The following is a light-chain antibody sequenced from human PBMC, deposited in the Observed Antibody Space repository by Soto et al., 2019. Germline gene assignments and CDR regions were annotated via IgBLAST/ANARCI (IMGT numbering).Light chain of an antibody. Sequence: EIVMTQSPATLSVSPGERATLSCRASQTVASNLAWYQQKPGQAPRLLIYGASTRATGIAARFSGSGSGTHLTLTISRLQSEDFAVYYCQQYYSWPPLTFGQGTRLEIK. CDR2: GAS. CDR3: QQYYSWPPLT. CDR1: QTVASN. V-gene: IGKV3-15*01. J-gene: IGKJ5*01.